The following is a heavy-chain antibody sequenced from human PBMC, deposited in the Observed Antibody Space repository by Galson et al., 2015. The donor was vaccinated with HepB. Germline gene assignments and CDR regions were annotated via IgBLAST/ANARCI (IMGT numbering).Heavy chain of an antibody. CDR1: GYTFTSYG. V-gene: IGHV1-18*04. Sequence: QSGAEVKKPGESLKISCKASGYTFTSYGISWVRQAPGQGLEWMGWISAYNGNTNYAQKLQGRVTMTTDTSTSTAYMELRSLRSDDTAVYYCARDIRDYVWGSYRMGDYWGQGTLVTVSS. CDR2: ISAYNGNT. J-gene: IGHJ4*02. CDR3: ARDIRDYVWGSYRMGDY. D-gene: IGHD3-16*02.